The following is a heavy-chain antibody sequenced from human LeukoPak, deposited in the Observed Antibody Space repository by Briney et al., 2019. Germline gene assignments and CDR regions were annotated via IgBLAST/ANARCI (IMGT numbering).Heavy chain of an antibody. J-gene: IGHJ4*02. CDR1: GFTVSSNY. D-gene: IGHD3-22*01. V-gene: IGHV3-66*02. CDR3: ARDLRYYDSSGPNVDY. CDR2: IYSGGSK. Sequence: QSGGSLRLSCAASGFTVSSNYMSWVRQAPGKGREGGSVIYSGGSKYYADSVKGRFTISRDNSKNTLYLQMNSLRAEDTAVYYCARDLRYYDSSGPNVDYWGQGTLVTVSS.